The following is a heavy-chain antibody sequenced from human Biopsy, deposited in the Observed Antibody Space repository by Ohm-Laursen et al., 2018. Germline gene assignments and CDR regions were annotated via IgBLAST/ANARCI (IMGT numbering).Heavy chain of an antibody. J-gene: IGHJ4*01. V-gene: IGHV4-59*03. CDR2: IYYTGKT. CDR3: AKNSGYSHDY. D-gene: IGHD3-22*01. CDR1: DGSISGYY. Sequence: SETLPLTCTVSDGSISGYYWSWIRQAPGKGLEWIGFIYYTGKTKSNPSLKGRLTMSVDTSKNQFSLNLTTVTTADTAVYYCAKNSGYSHDYWGPGILVTVPS.